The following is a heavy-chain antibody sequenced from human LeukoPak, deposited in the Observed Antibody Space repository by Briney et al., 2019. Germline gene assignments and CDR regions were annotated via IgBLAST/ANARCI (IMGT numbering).Heavy chain of an antibody. CDR3: ARPITYCSSTSCYTTFAFDI. CDR2: INSDGSST. J-gene: IGHJ3*02. Sequence: GGSLRLSCAASGFTFSSYWMHWVRQAPGKGLVWVSRINSDGSSTSYADSVKGRFTISRDNAKNTLYLQMTSLRAEDTAVYYCARPITYCSSTSCYTTFAFDIWGQGTMVAVSS. CDR1: GFTFSSYW. V-gene: IGHV3-74*01. D-gene: IGHD2-2*02.